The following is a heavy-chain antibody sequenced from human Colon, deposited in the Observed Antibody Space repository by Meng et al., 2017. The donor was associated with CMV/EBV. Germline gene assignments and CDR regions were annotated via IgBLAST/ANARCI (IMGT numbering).Heavy chain of an antibody. V-gene: IGHV3-49*04. Sequence: GGSLRLSCTASGFSFGDYAMSWVRQPPGKGLEWIGFIRSNTYGGTTESAASVKGRFTISRDDSKSIAYQQMDSLKTEDTAVYYCARGSGSATDYWGQGTLVTVSS. D-gene: IGHD1-26*01. CDR3: ARGSGSATDY. J-gene: IGHJ4*02. CDR1: GFSFGDYA. CDR2: IRSNTYGGTT.